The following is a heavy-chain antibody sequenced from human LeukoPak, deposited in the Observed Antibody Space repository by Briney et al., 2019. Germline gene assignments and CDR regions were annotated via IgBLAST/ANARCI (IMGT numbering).Heavy chain of an antibody. D-gene: IGHD2-15*01. Sequence: GGSLRLSCAASGFTFSSYGMHWVRQAPGKGLEWVSVIWYDGSNKYYADSVKGRFTISRDNSKNTLYLQMNSLRAEDTAVYYCARPRCSGGSCNFDYWGQGTLVTVSS. J-gene: IGHJ4*02. CDR1: GFTFSSYG. CDR2: IWYDGSNK. CDR3: ARPRCSGGSCNFDY. V-gene: IGHV3-33*01.